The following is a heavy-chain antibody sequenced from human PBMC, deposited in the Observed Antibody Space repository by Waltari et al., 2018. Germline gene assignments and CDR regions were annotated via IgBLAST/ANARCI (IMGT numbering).Heavy chain of an antibody. CDR2: IYSGGST. V-gene: IGHV3-53*01. J-gene: IGHJ6*03. CDR3: ARADPRFYYYYMDV. D-gene: IGHD3-16*01. Sequence: EVQLVEAGGGLIQPGGSLRLSCAASGYTVSSHYMSWVRQAPGKGLEWVSVIYSGGSTYYADSVKGRFTIPRDNSKNTLYLQMNSLRAEDTAVYYCARADPRFYYYYMDVWGKGTTVTVSS. CDR1: GYTVSSHY.